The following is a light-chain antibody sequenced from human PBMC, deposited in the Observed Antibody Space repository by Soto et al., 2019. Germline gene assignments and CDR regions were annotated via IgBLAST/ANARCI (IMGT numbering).Light chain of an antibody. CDR3: QQRRSWQVT. Sequence: EIVMTQSPATLSVSQGERATLSCRAGQSVSSYLAWYQQKPGQAPRLLIYDASKRATGIPARFSGSGSGTNFTLTISSLEPEDFAVYYCQQRRSWQVTFGQGTRLEIK. CDR1: QSVSSY. CDR2: DAS. V-gene: IGKV3-11*01. J-gene: IGKJ5*01.